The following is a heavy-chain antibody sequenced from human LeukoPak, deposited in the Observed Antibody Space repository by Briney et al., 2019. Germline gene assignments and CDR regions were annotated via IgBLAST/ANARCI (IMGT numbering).Heavy chain of an antibody. CDR3: ARHPLGTFDI. CDR1: GFTFSDYN. J-gene: IGHJ3*02. V-gene: IGHV3-11*04. CDR2: ISRSGSTK. Sequence: KPGGSLRLSCAASGFTFSDYNMRWIRQAPGKGLEWVSSISRSGSTKYYADSVKGRFTISRDNAKNSLFLQMNSLRAEDTAVYYCARHPLGTFDIWGQGTMVTVSS. D-gene: IGHD3-10*01.